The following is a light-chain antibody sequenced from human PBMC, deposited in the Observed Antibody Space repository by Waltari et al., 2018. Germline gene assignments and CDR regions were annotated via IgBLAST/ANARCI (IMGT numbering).Light chain of an antibody. J-gene: IGKJ4*01. CDR2: AAS. V-gene: IGKV1-39*01. Sequence: DIQMTQSPSSLSASVGDRVTITCRASQSISSYLNWYQQKPGRAPMLLIYAASSLQSGVPSRFSGSGSGTDFTLTISSLQPEDFATYYCQQSYSSPPTFGGGTKVEIK. CDR3: QQSYSSPPT. CDR1: QSISSY.